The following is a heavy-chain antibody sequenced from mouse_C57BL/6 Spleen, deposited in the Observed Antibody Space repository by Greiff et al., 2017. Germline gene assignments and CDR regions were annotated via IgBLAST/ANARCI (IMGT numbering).Heavy chain of an antibody. V-gene: IGHV3-6*01. CDR3: ARGGIFDY. J-gene: IGHJ2*01. Sequence: VQLKESGPGLVKPSQSLSLTCSVTGYSITSGYYWNWIRQFPGNKLEWMGYISYDGSNNYNPSLKNRISITRATSKNQFFLKLNSVTTEDTATYYCARGGIFDYWGQGTTLTVSS. CDR2: ISYDGSN. CDR1: GYSITSGYY.